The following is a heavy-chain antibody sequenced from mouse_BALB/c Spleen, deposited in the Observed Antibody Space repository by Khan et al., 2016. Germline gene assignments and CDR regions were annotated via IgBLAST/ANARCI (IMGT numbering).Heavy chain of an antibody. D-gene: IGHD2-5*01. CDR3: ARWYSNYALDY. V-gene: IGHV9-3*02. J-gene: IGHJ4*01. Sequence: QIQLVQSGPELKKPGETVKISCKASGYTFTNYGVHWVKQAPGKGLKWMGWINTNTGAPTYAEEFKGRFAFSLETSASTAFLQIDNLKNEDSATYVCARWYSNYALDYWGQGTSVTVSS. CDR1: GYTFTNYG. CDR2: INTNTGAP.